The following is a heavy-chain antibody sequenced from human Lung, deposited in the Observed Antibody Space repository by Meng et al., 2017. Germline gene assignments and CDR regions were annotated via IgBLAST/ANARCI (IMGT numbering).Heavy chain of an antibody. J-gene: IGHJ4*02. D-gene: IGHD6-13*01. V-gene: IGHV1-2*06. Sequence: QVPLVQSGAEVTKPGASVKVSCKASGYTFPDYWLHWVRRAPGQGLEWMGRINPKSGDTHYAQRFQGRVTMTGDTSISTAYMELSGLRSDDTAMYYCARDEDISAAGKLFGDYWGQGTLVTVSS. CDR3: ARDEDISAAGKLFGDY. CDR1: GYTFPDYW. CDR2: INPKSGDT.